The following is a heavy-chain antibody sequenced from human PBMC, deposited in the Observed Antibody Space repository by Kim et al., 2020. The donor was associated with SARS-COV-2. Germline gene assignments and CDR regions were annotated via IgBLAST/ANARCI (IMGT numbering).Heavy chain of an antibody. CDR2: IYYSGST. Sequence: SETLSLTCTVSGGSISSYYWSWIRQPPGKGLEWIGYIYYSGSTNYNPSLKSRVTISVDTSKNQFSLKLSSVTAADTAVYYCARAYYDFWSGYHPYYFDYWGQGTLVTVSS. V-gene: IGHV4-59*01. CDR1: GGSISSYY. CDR3: ARAYYDFWSGYHPYYFDY. J-gene: IGHJ4*02. D-gene: IGHD3-3*01.